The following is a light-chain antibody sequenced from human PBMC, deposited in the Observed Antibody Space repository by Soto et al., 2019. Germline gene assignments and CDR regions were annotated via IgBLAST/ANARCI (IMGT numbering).Light chain of an antibody. CDR2: DVS. CDR3: SSYTSISTVV. CDR1: SSDVGDYNY. Sequence: QSVLTQPASVSGSPGQSISISCTGTSSDVGDYNYVSWYQQYPGKAPKLMIYDVSNRPSGVSNRFSGSKSGNTASLTISGLQAEDEADYYCSSYTSISTVVFGGGTKLTVL. V-gene: IGLV2-14*01. J-gene: IGLJ2*01.